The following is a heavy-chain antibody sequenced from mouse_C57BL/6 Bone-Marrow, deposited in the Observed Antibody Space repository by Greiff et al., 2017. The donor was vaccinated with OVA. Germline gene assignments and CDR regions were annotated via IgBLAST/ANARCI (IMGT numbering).Heavy chain of an antibody. Sequence: QVQLQQPGAELVKPGASVKLSCKASGYTFTSYWMQWVKQRPGQGLEWIGEIDPSDSYTNYTQKFKGKATLTVDTSSSTAYMQLSSLTSEDSAVYYCARDSFDYWGQGTTLTVSS. CDR2: IDPSDSYT. CDR1: GYTFTSYW. CDR3: ARDSFDY. V-gene: IGHV1-50*01. J-gene: IGHJ2*01.